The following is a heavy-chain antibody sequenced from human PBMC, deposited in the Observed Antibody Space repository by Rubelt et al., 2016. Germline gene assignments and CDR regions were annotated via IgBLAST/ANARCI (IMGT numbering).Heavy chain of an antibody. CDR1: GYTFTGNY. CDR3: ARVRQDTLDAFDI. J-gene: IGHJ3*02. CDR2: VNPNGGGK. Sequence: QVKLVQSGAEVKKPGASVKVSCKASGYTFTGNYMHWVRQAPGQGLEWMGWVNPNGGGKGYAKKFQGGVTMPRETSISTANMEMNRLRSDDTAVYFCARVRQDTLDAFDIWGQGTMVTVSS. V-gene: IGHV1-2*02.